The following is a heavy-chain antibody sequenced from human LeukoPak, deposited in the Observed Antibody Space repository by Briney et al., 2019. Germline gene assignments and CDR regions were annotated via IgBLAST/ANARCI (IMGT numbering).Heavy chain of an antibody. CDR2: ISSSGSTI. CDR3: AELGITMIGGV. CDR1: GFTFSSYE. J-gene: IGHJ6*04. Sequence: GGSLRLSCAASGFTFSSYEMNWVRQAPGKGLEWVSYISSSGSTIYYADSVKGRFTISRDKAKNSLYLQMNILRAEDTAVYYCAELGITMIGGVWGKGTTVTISS. D-gene: IGHD3-10*02. V-gene: IGHV3-48*03.